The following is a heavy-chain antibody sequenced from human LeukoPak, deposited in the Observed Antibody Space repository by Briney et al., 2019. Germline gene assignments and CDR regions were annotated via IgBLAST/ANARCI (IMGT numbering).Heavy chain of an antibody. CDR1: GLTFTSYA. CDR2: ISGSGGST. D-gene: IGHD2-8*02. V-gene: IGHV3-23*01. Sequence: GGSLRLSCAASGLTFTSYAMSWVRQAPGRGLEWVSGISGSGGSTYYADSVRGRFTISRDNSKNTLYLQMNSLRAEDTAVYYCAKARYCTGGSCYSDYWGQGTLVTVSS. J-gene: IGHJ4*02. CDR3: AKARYCTGGSCYSDY.